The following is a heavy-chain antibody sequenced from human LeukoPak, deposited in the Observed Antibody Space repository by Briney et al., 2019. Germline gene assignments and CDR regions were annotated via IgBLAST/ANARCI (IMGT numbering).Heavy chain of an antibody. CDR1: GFTFNNYY. CDR3: AKRGARYYDSSGYYYDY. J-gene: IGHJ4*02. Sequence: PGGSLRLSCAASGFTFNNYYMSWVRQAPGKGLEWVANIKQDGSDKYYVDSVKGRFTISRDNAKNSLYLQMNSLRAEDTAVYYCAKRGARYYDSSGYYYDYWGQGTLVTVSS. V-gene: IGHV3-7*03. CDR2: IKQDGSDK. D-gene: IGHD3-22*01.